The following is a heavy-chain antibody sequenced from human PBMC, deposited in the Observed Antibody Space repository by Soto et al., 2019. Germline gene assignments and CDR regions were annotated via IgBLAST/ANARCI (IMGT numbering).Heavy chain of an antibody. V-gene: IGHV1-69*02. CDR2: IIPILGIA. D-gene: IGHD5-12*01. J-gene: IGHJ4*02. CDR1: GGTFSSYT. Sequence: QVQLVQSGAEVKKPGSSVKVSCKASGGTFSSYTISWVRQAPGQGLEWMGRIIPILGIANYAQKFQGRVTITADKSTSPAYMELSSLRSEDTAVYYCARSAHSGYDSHYFDYWGQGTLVTVSS. CDR3: ARSAHSGYDSHYFDY.